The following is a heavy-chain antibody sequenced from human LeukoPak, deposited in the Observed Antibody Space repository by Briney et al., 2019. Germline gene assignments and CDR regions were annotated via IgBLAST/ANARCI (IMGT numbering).Heavy chain of an antibody. Sequence: GGSLRLSCAASGFTFSIYAMSWVRQAPGKGLQWDSSITSSGDGTYYADSVKGRFTISRDNSENMLYLQMNSLRVEDTAVYFCAKDRPNYYGTNGHYYRRDGDYWGQGTLVTVSS. CDR3: AKDRPNYYGTNGHYYRRDGDY. CDR1: GFTFSIYA. CDR2: ITSSGDGT. D-gene: IGHD3-22*01. J-gene: IGHJ4*02. V-gene: IGHV3-23*01.